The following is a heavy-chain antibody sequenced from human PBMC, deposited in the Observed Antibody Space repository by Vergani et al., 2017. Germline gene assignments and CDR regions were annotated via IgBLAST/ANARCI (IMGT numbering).Heavy chain of an antibody. CDR1: GDSISRSHYY. V-gene: IGHV4-39*01. J-gene: IGHJ6*02. D-gene: IGHD2-15*01. CDR3: ARRRGISLAVWGMDV. CDR2: ISSSGSP. Sequence: QLQLQESGPGLVKPSETLSLSCRVSGDSISRSHYYWGFIRQPPGKGLEWIGSISSSGSPYYNPTLKSRLAFSVDTSKNQFSLKLSSVTAADTAVYYCARRRGISLAVWGMDVWGQGTTVTVSS.